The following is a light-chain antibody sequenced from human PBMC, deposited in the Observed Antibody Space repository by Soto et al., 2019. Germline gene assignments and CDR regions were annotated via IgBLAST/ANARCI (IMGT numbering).Light chain of an antibody. CDR1: SSDVGGYNY. V-gene: IGLV2-14*01. CDR3: SSYTSSSTPVV. Sequence: QSALTQPASGSGSPGQSITISCTGTSSDVGGYNYVSWYQQHPGKAPKLMIYEVSNRPSGVSNRFSGSKSGNTASLTISGLQAEDEADYYCSSYTSSSTPVVFGGGNKVTVL. CDR2: EVS. J-gene: IGLJ2*01.